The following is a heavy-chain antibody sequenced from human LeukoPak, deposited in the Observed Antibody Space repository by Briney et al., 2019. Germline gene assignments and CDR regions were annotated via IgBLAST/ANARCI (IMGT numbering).Heavy chain of an antibody. CDR2: IKQDGNEK. CDR3: ARYVGMDV. V-gene: IGHV3-7*01. D-gene: IGHD2-8*01. Sequence: GGSLRLSCAASGFTFSYYWMSWIRQAPEKGLEWVANIKQDGNEKYYVDSVKGRFTISRDNAKNSLFLQMNSLRAEDTAVYYCARYVGMDVWGQGTTVTVSS. CDR1: GFTFSYYW. J-gene: IGHJ6*02.